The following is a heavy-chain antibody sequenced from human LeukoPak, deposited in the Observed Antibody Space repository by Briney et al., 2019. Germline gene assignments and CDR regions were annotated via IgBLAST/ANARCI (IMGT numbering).Heavy chain of an antibody. D-gene: IGHD3-10*01. CDR3: ARIGRDGSGKPPYYYYYMDV. CDR2: ISYSGYT. V-gene: IGHV4-59*01. Sequence: SETLSLTCSVSGGSISSYHWSWIRQPPGKGLEWIGYISYSGYTNYHPSLQSRVTISLDRSKNQFSVKLTSVTAADTAVYYCARIGRDGSGKPPYYYYYMDVWGKGTTVTVSS. J-gene: IGHJ6*03. CDR1: GGSISSYH.